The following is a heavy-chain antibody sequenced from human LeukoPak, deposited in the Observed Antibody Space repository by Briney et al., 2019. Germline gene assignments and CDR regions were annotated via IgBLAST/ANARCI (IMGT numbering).Heavy chain of an antibody. J-gene: IGHJ4*02. Sequence: PSETLSLTCAVSDGSTSNDHYWSWVRQPPGQGLEWIGQIFHSGNTNYIPSLKSRLTISIDTSNNQFSLNLTSVTAADTGVYYCARIRRPLRGYFDHWGQGTLVT. V-gene: IGHV4/OR15-8*02. CDR1: DGSTSNDHY. D-gene: IGHD3-16*01. CDR2: IFHSGNT. CDR3: ARIRRPLRGYFDH.